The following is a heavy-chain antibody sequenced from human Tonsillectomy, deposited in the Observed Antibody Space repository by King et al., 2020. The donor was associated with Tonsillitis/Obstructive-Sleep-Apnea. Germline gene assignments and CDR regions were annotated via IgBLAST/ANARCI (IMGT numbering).Heavy chain of an antibody. D-gene: IGHD6-13*01. Sequence: VQLVESGGGLVKPGGSLRLSCAASGFTFSSYSMNWVRQAPGKGLEWVSSISISRSYIYYADSVKGRFTITRDNAKNSLYLQMNSLRAEDTAVYYCARGGAAAYQIDYWGQGTLVTVSS. CDR1: GFTFSSYS. CDR3: ARGGAAAYQIDY. CDR2: ISISRSYI. V-gene: IGHV3-21*01. J-gene: IGHJ4*02.